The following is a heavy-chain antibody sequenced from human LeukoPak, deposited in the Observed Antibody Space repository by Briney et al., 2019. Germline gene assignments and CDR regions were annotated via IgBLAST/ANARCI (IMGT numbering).Heavy chain of an antibody. CDR2: ISYDGNNK. V-gene: IGHV3-30*18. D-gene: IGHD3-10*01. Sequence: GGFLRLSCAASGFTFSNSAMNWVRQAPGKGLGWVAVISYDGNNKYYSDSVKGRFTISRDNSKNTLYLQMNSLRAEDTAVYYCAKDMYYRGSGSYFNVDYWGQGTLVTVSS. CDR3: AKDMYYRGSGSYFNVDY. J-gene: IGHJ4*02. CDR1: GFTFSNSA.